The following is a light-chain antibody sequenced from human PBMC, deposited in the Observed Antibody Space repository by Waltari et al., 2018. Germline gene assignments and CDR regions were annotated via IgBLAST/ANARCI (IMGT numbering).Light chain of an antibody. V-gene: IGKV4-1*01. CDR1: QSVLYSSNNKNY. Sequence: DIVMTQSPDSLAVSLGERATINCKSSQSVLYSSNNKNYLAWYQQKAGQPPKLLIYWASTRGSGVPDRFSGSGSGTDFTLTISSLQAEDVAVYYCQQYSSAPAFGQGTKVEIK. CDR3: QQYSSAPA. J-gene: IGKJ1*01. CDR2: WAS.